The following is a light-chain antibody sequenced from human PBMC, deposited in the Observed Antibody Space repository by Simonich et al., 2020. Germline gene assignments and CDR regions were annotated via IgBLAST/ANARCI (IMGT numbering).Light chain of an antibody. V-gene: IGLV2-14*01. J-gene: IGLJ2*01. Sequence: QSALTQPASVSGSPGQSTTISCTGTSSDVGGYNYVSWYQQHPGNAPKLMIYDVSKRPSGVSNRFSGSKSGNTASLTISGLQAEDDADYSCSSYTSSSTLVFGGGTKLTVL. CDR3: SSYTSSSTLV. CDR1: SSDVGGYNY. CDR2: DVS.